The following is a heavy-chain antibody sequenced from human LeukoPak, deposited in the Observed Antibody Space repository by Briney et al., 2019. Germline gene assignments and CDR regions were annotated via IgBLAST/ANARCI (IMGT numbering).Heavy chain of an antibody. CDR2: INPNSGGT. CDR1: GYSFTGYY. D-gene: IGHD2-15*01. V-gene: IGHV1-2*02. Sequence: ASVKVSCKASGYSFTGYYMHWVRQAPGQGLEWMGWINPNSGGTNYAQKFQGRVTMTRDTSISTAYMELSRLRSDDTAVYYCARSVEGYCSGGSCYSYYYYMDVWGKGTTVTVSS. J-gene: IGHJ6*03. CDR3: ARSVEGYCSGGSCYSYYYYMDV.